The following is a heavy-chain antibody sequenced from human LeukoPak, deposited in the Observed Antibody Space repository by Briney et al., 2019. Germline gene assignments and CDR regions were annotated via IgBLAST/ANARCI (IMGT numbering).Heavy chain of an antibody. CDR3: AQFDY. V-gene: IGHV3-66*01. CDR2: IYSGCST. J-gene: IGHJ4*02. CDR1: GFTVSSNY. Sequence: GGLLRLSAAAAGFTVSSNYMSLVRQAPGKGLEWVSVIYSGCSTYYADSVKGRFTISRDNSKNTLYLQMNSQRAEDTAVYYCAQFDYWGQGTLATVSS.